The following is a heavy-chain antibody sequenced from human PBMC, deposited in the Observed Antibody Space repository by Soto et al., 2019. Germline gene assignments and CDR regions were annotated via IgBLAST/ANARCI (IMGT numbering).Heavy chain of an antibody. D-gene: IGHD2-15*01. CDR2: TWNDERRRK. V-gene: IGHV3-33*03. Sequence: QAQLVESGGGVVQPGRSLRLSCAASGFSFSDYGTHWVRQSPGQGLEWVAMTWNDERRRKYHAESVKGRFTVLGDNSTNTVFLQMHGLRVEDTAGYYCAIEGPFSLQPDALDIWGQGTVVTVS. CDR1: GFSFSDYG. J-gene: IGHJ3*02. CDR3: AIEGPFSLQPDALDI.